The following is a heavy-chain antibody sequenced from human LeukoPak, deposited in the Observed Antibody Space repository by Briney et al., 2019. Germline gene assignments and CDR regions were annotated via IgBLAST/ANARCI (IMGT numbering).Heavy chain of an antibody. CDR3: AREIAAAGIFDY. D-gene: IGHD6-13*01. Sequence: KTGGSLRLSCAASGFTFSNYGMSWVRQAPGKGLEWIGSIYYSGSTYYNPSLKSRVTISVDTSKNQFSLKLSSVTAADTAVYYCAREIAAAGIFDYWGQGTLVTVSS. CDR1: GFTFSNYG. CDR2: IYYSGST. J-gene: IGHJ4*02. V-gene: IGHV4-39*07.